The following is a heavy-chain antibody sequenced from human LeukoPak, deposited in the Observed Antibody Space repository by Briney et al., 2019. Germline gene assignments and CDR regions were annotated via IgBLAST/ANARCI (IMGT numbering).Heavy chain of an antibody. Sequence: GGSLRLSCAASGFTFSSYGMHWVRQAPGKELEWVAVIWYDGSNKYYADSVKGRFTISRDNSKNTLYLQMNSLRAEDTAVYYCARQDRGYAIDYWGQGTLVTVSS. J-gene: IGHJ4*02. CDR3: ARQDRGYAIDY. D-gene: IGHD1-1*01. CDR1: GFTFSSYG. CDR2: IWYDGSNK. V-gene: IGHV3-33*01.